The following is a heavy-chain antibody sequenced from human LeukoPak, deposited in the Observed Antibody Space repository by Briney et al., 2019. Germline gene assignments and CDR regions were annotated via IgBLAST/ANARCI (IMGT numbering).Heavy chain of an antibody. D-gene: IGHD5-24*01. V-gene: IGHV3-30-3*01. CDR2: ISYDGSNK. J-gene: IGHJ4*02. CDR3: ARGRWLHIDY. Sequence: GGSLRLSCAASGFTFSSYAMHWVRQAPGKGLEWVAVISYDGSNKYYADSVTGRFTISRDNSKNTLYLQMNSLRAEDTAVYYCARGRWLHIDYWGQGTLVTVSS. CDR1: GFTFSSYA.